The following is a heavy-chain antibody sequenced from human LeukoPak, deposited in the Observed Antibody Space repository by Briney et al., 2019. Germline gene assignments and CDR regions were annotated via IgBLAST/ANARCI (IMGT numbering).Heavy chain of an antibody. V-gene: IGHV1-2*02. CDR2: ISPRSGDT. Sequence: ASVKVSCKASGYSFTDYYMHWVRQAPGQGLEWMGWISPRSGDTSYAQKFQGRVTMTRDTSINTVDMDLSGLTSDDTAVFYCVRGREIHGGSDTKLDDYWGQGTLVTVSS. J-gene: IGHJ4*02. D-gene: IGHD3-10*01. CDR1: GYSFTDYY. CDR3: VRGREIHGGSDTKLDDY.